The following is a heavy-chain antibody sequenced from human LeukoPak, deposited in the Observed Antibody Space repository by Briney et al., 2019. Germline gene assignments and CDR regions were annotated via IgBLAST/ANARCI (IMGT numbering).Heavy chain of an antibody. V-gene: IGHV3-23*01. CDR1: GFTFSSYA. CDR2: ISGSGGST. J-gene: IGHJ4*02. CDR3: AKRIQLWQKFDY. Sequence: GGSLRLSCAASGFTFSSYAMSWVRQAPGKGLEWVSAISGSGGSTYYADSVKGRFTISRDNSKNTLYLQMNSLRAEDTAVYCCAKRIQLWQKFDYWGQGTLVTVSS. D-gene: IGHD5-18*01.